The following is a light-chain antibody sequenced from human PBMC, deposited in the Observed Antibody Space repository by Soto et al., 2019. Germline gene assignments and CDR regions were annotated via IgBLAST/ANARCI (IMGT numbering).Light chain of an antibody. CDR1: QAISIY. V-gene: IGKV1-27*01. J-gene: IGKJ1*01. Sequence: DIQMTQSPSSLSTSVGDRVTITCRASQAISIYLAWYQQKPGKVPKLLIYAASTLQSGVPSRFSGSGSRTAFTLKISSLQPEDGANTSCQKYSSAPPPFGQGTKVEIK. CDR3: QKYSSAPPP. CDR2: AAS.